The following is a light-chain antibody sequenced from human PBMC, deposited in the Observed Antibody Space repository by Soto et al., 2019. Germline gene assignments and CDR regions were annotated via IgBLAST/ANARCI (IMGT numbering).Light chain of an antibody. Sequence: IVMTQSPATLSVSPGKKATLSCRASQSVSSYLAWYQQKPGQAPRLLIYASVTRATGIPDRFSGSASGTDFTLTIIRLEPEDFAVYYGQQYGSSPPFGGGTKVDIK. CDR2: ASV. V-gene: IGKV3-20*01. CDR1: QSVSSY. J-gene: IGKJ4*01. CDR3: QQYGSSPP.